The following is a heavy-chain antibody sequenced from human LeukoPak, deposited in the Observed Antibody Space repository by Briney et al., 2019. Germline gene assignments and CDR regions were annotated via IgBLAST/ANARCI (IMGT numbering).Heavy chain of an antibody. CDR2: ISAYNGNT. CDR1: GYTFTRSG. CDR3: ARGGITMIVDDAFDI. Sequence: APVKVSCKASGYTFTRSGINTVCPAPGQGGEGGGWISAYNGNTNYAQKLQDRVTMTTDTSTSTAYMELMSLRSDDTAVYYCARGGITMIVDDAFDIWGQGTMVTVSS. D-gene: IGHD3-22*01. V-gene: IGHV1-18*01. J-gene: IGHJ3*02.